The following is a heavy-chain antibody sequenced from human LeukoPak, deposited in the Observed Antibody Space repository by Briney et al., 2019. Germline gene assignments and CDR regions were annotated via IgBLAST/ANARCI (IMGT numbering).Heavy chain of an antibody. J-gene: IGHJ4*02. D-gene: IGHD2-15*01. CDR1: GGTFSSYA. CDR3: AREKSVVVGAATRRETGIFDY. Sequence: SVKVSCKASGGTFSSYAISWVRQAPGQGLEWMGGIIPIFGTANYAQKFQGRVTITADESTSTAYMELSSLRSEDTAVYYCAREKSVVVGAATRRETGIFDYWGQGTLVTVSS. CDR2: IIPIFGTA. V-gene: IGHV1-69*13.